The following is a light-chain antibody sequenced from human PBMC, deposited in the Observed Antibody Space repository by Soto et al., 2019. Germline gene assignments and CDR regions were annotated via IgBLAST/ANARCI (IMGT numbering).Light chain of an antibody. CDR2: EAS. CDR1: LSISNY. J-gene: IGKJ5*01. V-gene: IGKV1-39*01. CDR3: QPGFSTHPIT. Sequence: DIQMTQSPSSLPASLGDRVTITCRASLSISNYLNWYQQKPGKAPKLLISEASSFQSGVPSRFSGSGSWKDFNFTISSPQHEDFANYYCQPGFSTHPITFGQGTRLEIK.